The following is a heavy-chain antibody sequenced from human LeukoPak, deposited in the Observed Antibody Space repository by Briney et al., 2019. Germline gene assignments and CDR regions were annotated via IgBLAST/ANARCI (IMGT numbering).Heavy chain of an antibody. CDR3: ARGGGAYCAGCSRNFDY. V-gene: IGHV3-66*01. CDR1: GITVSSDY. D-gene: IGHD2-21*01. J-gene: IGHJ4*02. CDR2: INSDGSK. Sequence: GGSLRLSCGMSGITVSSDYMTWVRQAPGKGLEWVSVINSDGSKYYADSVKGRFTISGDNSKNMLYLQLNSLSAEDTAVYYCARGGGAYCAGCSRNFDYWGQGTLVTVSS.